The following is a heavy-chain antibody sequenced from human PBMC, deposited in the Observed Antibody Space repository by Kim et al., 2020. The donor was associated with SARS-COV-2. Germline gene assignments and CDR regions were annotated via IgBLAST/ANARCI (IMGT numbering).Heavy chain of an antibody. Sequence: EWVAAISYDGSKEYYGESAKGRFTISRDNSYNRLYLQMNTLRTEDTAVYYCAKDANIVIPSYYYGIDVWGQGTTVTVSS. J-gene: IGHJ6*02. D-gene: IGHD2-15*01. CDR2: ISYDGSKE. V-gene: IGHV3-30*18. CDR3: AKDANIVIPSYYYGIDV.